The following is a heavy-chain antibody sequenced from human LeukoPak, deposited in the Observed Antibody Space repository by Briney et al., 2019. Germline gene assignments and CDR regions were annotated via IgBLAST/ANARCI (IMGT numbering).Heavy chain of an antibody. D-gene: IGHD2-2*01. CDR2: IYYSGST. J-gene: IGHJ4*02. CDR3: ARGGCSSTSCPPPGFDY. V-gene: IGHV4-59*01. CDR1: GGSISSYY. Sequence: SETLSLTCTVSGGSISSYYWSWIRQPPGKGLEWIGYIYYSGSTNYNPSLKSRVTISVDTSKNQFSLKLNSVTAADTAVYYCARGGCSSTSCPPPGFDYWGQGSLVTVSS.